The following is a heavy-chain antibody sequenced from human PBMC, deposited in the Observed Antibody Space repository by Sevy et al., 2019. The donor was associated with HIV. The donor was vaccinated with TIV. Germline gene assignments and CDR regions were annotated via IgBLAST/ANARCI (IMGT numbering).Heavy chain of an antibody. CDR2: ISGTGSTI. CDR1: GFTFSSSI. D-gene: IGHD4-17*01. CDR3: ARSDYGDYVGWFDP. Sequence: GGSLRLSCAASGFTFSSSIINWVRQAPGTGLEWVSSISGTGSTIYYADSVKGRFTISRDNAKNSLYLQMHSLRDEDTAVYYCARSDYGDYVGWFDPWGQGTLVTVSS. V-gene: IGHV3-48*02. J-gene: IGHJ5*02.